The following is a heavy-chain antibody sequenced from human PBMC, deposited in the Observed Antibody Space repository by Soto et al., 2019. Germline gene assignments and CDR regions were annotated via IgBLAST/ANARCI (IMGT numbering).Heavy chain of an antibody. CDR3: ARDLNIVVVPAAPAPFDP. CDR2: INAGNGNT. D-gene: IGHD2-2*01. J-gene: IGHJ5*02. V-gene: IGHV1-3*01. CDR1: GYTFTSYA. Sequence: ASVKVSCKASGYTFTSYAMHWVRQAPGQRLEWMGWINAGNGNTKYSQKFQGRVTITRDTSASTAYMELSSLRSEDTAVYYCARDLNIVVVPAAPAPFDPWGQGTLVTVSS.